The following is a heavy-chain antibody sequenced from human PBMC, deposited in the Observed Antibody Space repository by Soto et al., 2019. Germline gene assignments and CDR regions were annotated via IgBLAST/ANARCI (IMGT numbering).Heavy chain of an antibody. CDR2: INAANGNT. CDR1: GYIFTSYA. V-gene: IGHV1-3*01. Sequence: QVKLVQSGAEVKKPGASVKVSCKASGYIFTSYAMHWVRQAPGQRLEWMGRINAANGNTKYSQKFQGRVTITRDTSASTAYMELSSLRSEDTAVYYCARDSGDYVFDNWGQGTLVTVSS. J-gene: IGHJ4*02. D-gene: IGHD4-17*01. CDR3: ARDSGDYVFDN.